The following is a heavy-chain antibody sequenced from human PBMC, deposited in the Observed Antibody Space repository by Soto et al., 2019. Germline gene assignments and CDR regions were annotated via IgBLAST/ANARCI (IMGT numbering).Heavy chain of an antibody. CDR2: TRNKASSYST. CDR1: GFIFSDHF. V-gene: IGHV3-72*01. J-gene: IGHJ4*02. Sequence: PGGSLRLSCAASGFIFSDHFMDWVRQAPGKGLEWVGRTRNKASSYSTEYAASVKGRFTISRDDSKNSLYLQMNSLKTEDTAVYYCVARISGTTRWGQGILVTVSS. D-gene: IGHD1-7*01. CDR3: VARISGTTR.